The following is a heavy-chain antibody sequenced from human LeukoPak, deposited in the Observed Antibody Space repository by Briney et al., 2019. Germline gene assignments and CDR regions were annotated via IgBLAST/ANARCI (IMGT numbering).Heavy chain of an antibody. V-gene: IGHV3-74*01. CDR1: GFTFSSYW. J-gene: IGHJ6*04. D-gene: IGHD3-10*02. Sequence: GGSLRLSCAASGFTFSSYWMHWVRQAPGEGLVWVSRINSDGSSTSYADSVKGRFTISRDNAKNSLYLQMNSLRAEDTAVYYCAELGMIGGVWGKGTTVTISS. CDR2: INSDGSST. CDR3: AELGMIGGV.